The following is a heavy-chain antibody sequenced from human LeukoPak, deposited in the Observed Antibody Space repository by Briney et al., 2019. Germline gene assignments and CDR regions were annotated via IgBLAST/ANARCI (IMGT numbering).Heavy chain of an antibody. CDR2: IWYDGSNK. Sequence: GGSLRLSCAATGFTFSSYAMHLVRQAPGKGLEWVAVIWYDGSNKYYADSVKGRFAISRDHSKNTLYLQMKSLRAEDTAVYYCARELEIAVAGTLGYWGQGTLVIVSS. D-gene: IGHD6-19*01. CDR3: ARELEIAVAGTLGY. J-gene: IGHJ4*02. CDR1: GFTFSSYA. V-gene: IGHV3-33*01.